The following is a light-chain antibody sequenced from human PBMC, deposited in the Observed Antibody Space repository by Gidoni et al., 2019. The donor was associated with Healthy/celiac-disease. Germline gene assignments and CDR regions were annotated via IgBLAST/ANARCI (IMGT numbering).Light chain of an antibody. CDR2: DAS. Sequence: EIVLTQSPATLSLSPGERATLSCRASQSVSSYLAWYQQKPGQAPRLLIYDASNRATGIPARFSGSGSGTDFTLTISSLEPEYFAVYYCQQRSNWPPETFGQGTKLGIK. CDR3: QQRSNWPPET. V-gene: IGKV3-11*01. CDR1: QSVSSY. J-gene: IGKJ2*01.